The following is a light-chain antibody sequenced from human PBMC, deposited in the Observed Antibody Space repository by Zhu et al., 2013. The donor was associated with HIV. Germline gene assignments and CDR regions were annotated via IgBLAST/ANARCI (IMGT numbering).Light chain of an antibody. J-gene: IGLJ1*01. CDR3: NSYTAFNTYV. CDR2: EVT. Sequence: QSALTQPASVSGSPGQSITISCTGTSSDVGGYHYVSWYQQHPGKAPQLMIYEVTNRPSGVSNRFSGSKSGNTASLTISGLQAEDEADYYCNSYTAFNTYVFGSGTKVTVL. V-gene: IGLV2-14*01. CDR1: SSDVGGYHY.